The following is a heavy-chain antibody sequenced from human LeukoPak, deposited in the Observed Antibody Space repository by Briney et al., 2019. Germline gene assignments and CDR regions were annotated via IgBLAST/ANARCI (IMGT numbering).Heavy chain of an antibody. Sequence: PGGSLRLSCAASGFTFSNYGMYWVRQVPGKGLEWVAAIWFDGIRKYYADSVKGRLTISRDNSKNTLYLQMNSLRAEDTAVYYCARDLEDSSPFGAFDMWGQGTMVTVSS. CDR2: IWFDGIRK. CDR1: GFTFSNYG. D-gene: IGHD3-22*01. J-gene: IGHJ3*02. CDR3: ARDLEDSSPFGAFDM. V-gene: IGHV3-33*01.